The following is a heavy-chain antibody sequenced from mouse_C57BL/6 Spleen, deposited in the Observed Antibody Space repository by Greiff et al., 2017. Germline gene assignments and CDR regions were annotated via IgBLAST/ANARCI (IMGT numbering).Heavy chain of an antibody. J-gene: IGHJ2*01. CDR3: ARALTGTGFDY. Sequence: EVQGVESGGGLVKPGGSLKLSCAASGFTFSSYAMSWVRQTPEKRLEWVATISDGGSYTYYPDNVKGRFTISRDNAKNNLYLQMSHLKSEDTAMYYCARALTGTGFDYWGQGTTLTVSS. D-gene: IGHD4-1*01. CDR1: GFTFSSYA. V-gene: IGHV5-4*01. CDR2: ISDGGSYT.